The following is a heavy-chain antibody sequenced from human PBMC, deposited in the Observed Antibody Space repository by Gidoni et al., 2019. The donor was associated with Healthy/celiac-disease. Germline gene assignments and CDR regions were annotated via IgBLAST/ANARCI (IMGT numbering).Heavy chain of an antibody. CDR3: ARESRVGAIWSSGFDP. V-gene: IGHV3-48*02. J-gene: IGHJ5*02. CDR2: IRSSSSTI. Sequence: EVQLVESGGGLVQPGGSLRLSCAASGFTFSSYSMNWVRQAPGKGLEWVSYIRSSSSTIYYADSVKGRFTISRDNAKNSLYLQMNSLRDEDTAVYYCARESRVGAIWSSGFDPWGQGTLVTVSS. CDR1: GFTFSSYS. D-gene: IGHD1-26*01.